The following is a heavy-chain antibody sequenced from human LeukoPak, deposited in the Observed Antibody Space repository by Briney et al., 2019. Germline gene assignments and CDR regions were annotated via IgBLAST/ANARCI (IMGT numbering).Heavy chain of an antibody. CDR3: ASGLHYYDSSGYYPVRGDY. CDR1: GFTFSSYA. CDR2: ISYDGSNK. V-gene: IGHV3-30-3*01. J-gene: IGHJ4*02. Sequence: GRSLRLSCAASGFTFSSYAMHWVRQAPGKGLEWVAVISYDGSNKYYADSVKGRFTISRDNSKNTLYLQMNSLRAEDTAVYYCASGLHYYDSSGYYPVRGDYWGQGTLVTVSS. D-gene: IGHD3-22*01.